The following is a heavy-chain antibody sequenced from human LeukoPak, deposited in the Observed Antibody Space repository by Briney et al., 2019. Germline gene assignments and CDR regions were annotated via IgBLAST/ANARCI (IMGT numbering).Heavy chain of an antibody. CDR3: TTSQTTVTTFYYYYYMVV. CDR2: IIPIFGTA. D-gene: IGHD4-17*01. J-gene: IGHJ6*03. Sequence: GASVKVSCKASGGTFSSYAISWVRQAPGQGLEWMGGIIPIFGTANYAQKFQGRVTITADESTSTAYMELSSLRSEDTAVYYCTTSQTTVTTFYYYYYMVVWGKGTTVTISS. CDR1: GGTFSSYA. V-gene: IGHV1-69*01.